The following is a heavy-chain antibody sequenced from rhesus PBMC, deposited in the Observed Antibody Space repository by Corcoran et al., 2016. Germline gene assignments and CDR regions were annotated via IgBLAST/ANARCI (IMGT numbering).Heavy chain of an antibody. V-gene: IGHV4-173*01. D-gene: IGHD3-9*01. Sequence: LQLQASGPGLVEPSATLSLTSAVSVASLNSNSWSWILPPPGKGLEWIGRISGSWVSTDYNPCLESRVTISTDTAKNQFSLKLSSVTAADMAVYYCARVDDYAPAAYFEFWGQGALVTVSS. J-gene: IGHJ1*01. CDR2: ISGSWVST. CDR1: VASLNSNS. CDR3: ARVDDYAPAAYFEF.